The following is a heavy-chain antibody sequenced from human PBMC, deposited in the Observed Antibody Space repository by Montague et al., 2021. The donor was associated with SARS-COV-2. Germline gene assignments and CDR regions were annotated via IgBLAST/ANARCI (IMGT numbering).Heavy chain of an antibody. V-gene: IGHV3-30*04. CDR1: GFTFSSYA. Sequence: SLRLSCAASGFTFSSYAMHWVRQAPGKGLEWVAVISYDGTNEYYADSVKGRFTISRDNSKNTLYLQMNSLRAEDTAVYYCARATLYMDVWGKGTTVTVSS. CDR2: ISYDGTNE. CDR3: ARATLYMDV. J-gene: IGHJ6*03.